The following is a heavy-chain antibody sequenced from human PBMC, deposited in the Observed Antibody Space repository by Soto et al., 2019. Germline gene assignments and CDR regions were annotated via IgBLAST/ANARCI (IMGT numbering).Heavy chain of an antibody. CDR1: GGTFSSYA. Sequence: QVQLVQSGAEVKKPGSSVKVSCKASGGTFSSYAISWVRQAPGQGLEWMGGIIPIFGTANYAQKFQGRVTITADESTSTAYMELSRLRSEDTAVYYCARDGMTTVTTSYYYYGMDVWGQGTTVTVSS. V-gene: IGHV1-69*12. J-gene: IGHJ6*02. CDR3: ARDGMTTVTTSYYYYGMDV. D-gene: IGHD4-17*01. CDR2: IIPIFGTA.